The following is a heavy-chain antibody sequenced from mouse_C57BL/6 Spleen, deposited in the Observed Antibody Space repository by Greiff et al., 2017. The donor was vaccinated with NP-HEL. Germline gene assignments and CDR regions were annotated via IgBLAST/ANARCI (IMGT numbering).Heavy chain of an antibody. D-gene: IGHD1-1*01. J-gene: IGHJ2*01. CDR2: IYPGDGDT. CDR1: GYAFSSYW. V-gene: IGHV1-80*01. Sequence: QVQLQQSGAELVKPGASVKISCKASGYAFSSYWMNWVKQRPGKGLEWIGQIYPGDGDTNYNGKFKGKATLTADKSSSTAYMQLSSLTSEDSAVYFCARSGIYYYGSLFDYWGQGTTLTVSS. CDR3: ARSGIYYYGSLFDY.